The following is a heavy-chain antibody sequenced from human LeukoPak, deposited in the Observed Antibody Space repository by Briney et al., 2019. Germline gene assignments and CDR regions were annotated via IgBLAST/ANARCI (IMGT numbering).Heavy chain of an antibody. V-gene: IGHV3-23*01. CDR2: IVASSGST. CDR3: AKGAYDYIEMGYFDY. D-gene: IGHD5-12*01. CDR1: GFSISNSA. Sequence: GGSLRLSCAASGFSISNSAMSWVRQAPGKGLEWVSLIVASSGSTFYADSVKGRFTISRDSSKNTLYLQMNSLRAEDMAVYYCAKGAYDYIEMGYFDYWGQGILVTFSS. J-gene: IGHJ4*02.